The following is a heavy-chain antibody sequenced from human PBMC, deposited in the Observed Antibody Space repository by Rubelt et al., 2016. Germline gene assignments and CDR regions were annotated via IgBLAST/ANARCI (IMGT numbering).Heavy chain of an antibody. CDR1: GYTFTSYA. V-gene: IGHV1-3*01. CDR2: INAGNGNT. J-gene: IGHJ1*01. Sequence: QVQLVQSGAEVKKPGASVKVSCKASGYTFTSYAMHWVRQAPGQRLEWMGWINAGNGNTKYSQKFRGRVTSTRDTSASTAYMELSSLRSEDTAVYYCARDLSSFPWNYGTLQHWGQGTLVTVSS. CDR3: ARDLSSFPWNYGTLQH. D-gene: IGHD1-7*01.